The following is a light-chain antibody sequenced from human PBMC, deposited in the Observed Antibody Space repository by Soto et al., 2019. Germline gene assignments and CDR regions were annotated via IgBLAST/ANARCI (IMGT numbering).Light chain of an antibody. V-gene: IGLV2-11*01. J-gene: IGLJ1*01. CDR1: SSDVGRYDY. CDR3: CSFAGSSSYV. Sequence: QSALTHPLSVSSSPGQAVTIACTGTSSDVGRYDYVSWYQQHPGKAPKLIVYDVTERPSGVPDRFSGSKSGNTASLTISGLQAEDEADHSCCSFAGSSSYVFGTGTKVTVL. CDR2: DVT.